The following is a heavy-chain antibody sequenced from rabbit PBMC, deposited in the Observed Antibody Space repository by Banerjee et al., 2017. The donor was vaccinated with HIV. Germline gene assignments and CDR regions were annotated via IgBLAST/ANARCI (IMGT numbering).Heavy chain of an antibody. D-gene: IGHD7-1*01. J-gene: IGHJ4*01. CDR3: VREDGNSPNL. CDR2: ITAGGST. V-gene: IGHV1S28*01. Sequence: PLKESGGGLVTPGGNLTLTCTASGFTISTYHMSWVRQAPGKGLEWIGIITAGGSTYYASWVNGRFTISSHNAQNTLYLQLNSLTVADTATYFCVREDGNSPNLWGQGTLVTVS. CDR1: GFTISTYH.